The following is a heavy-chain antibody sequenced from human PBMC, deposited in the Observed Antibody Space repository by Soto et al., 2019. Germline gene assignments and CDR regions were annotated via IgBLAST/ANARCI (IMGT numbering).Heavy chain of an antibody. CDR2: ISGSGGST. V-gene: IGHV3-23*01. CDR3: AKDRGAYGSLNDY. Sequence: SLRLSCAASGFTFSSYAMSWVRQAPGKGLEWVSAISGSGGSTYYADSVKGRFTISRDNSKNTLYLQMNSLRAEDTAVYYCAKDRGAYGSLNDYWGQGTLVTVSS. J-gene: IGHJ4*02. CDR1: GFTFSSYA. D-gene: IGHD3-10*01.